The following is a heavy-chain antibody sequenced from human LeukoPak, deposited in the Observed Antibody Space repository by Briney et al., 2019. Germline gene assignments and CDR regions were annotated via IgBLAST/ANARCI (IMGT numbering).Heavy chain of an antibody. CDR3: AKNRGYSYGYDAFDI. D-gene: IGHD5-18*01. Sequence: GGSLRLSCAASGFTFSSYAMSWVRQAPGKGLEWVSAISGSGGSTYYADSVKGRFTISRDNSKNTLYLQMNSLRTEDTAVYYCAKNRGYSYGYDAFDIWGQGTMVTVSS. CDR1: GFTFSSYA. CDR2: ISGSGGST. J-gene: IGHJ3*02. V-gene: IGHV3-23*01.